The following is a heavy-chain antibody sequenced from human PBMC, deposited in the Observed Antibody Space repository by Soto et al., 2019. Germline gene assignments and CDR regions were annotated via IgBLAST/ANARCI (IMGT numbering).Heavy chain of an antibody. Sequence: QVQLVQSGAEVKKPGASVKVSCKASGYTFTSYGISWVRQAPGHGLEWMGWISAYNGNTNYAQKLQGRVTMTTDTSTSTAYMELRSLRSDDTAVYYCASDLRYCSSTSCYTASSGPAYWGQGTLVTVSS. V-gene: IGHV1-18*01. CDR3: ASDLRYCSSTSCYTASSGPAY. D-gene: IGHD2-2*02. J-gene: IGHJ4*02. CDR2: ISAYNGNT. CDR1: GYTFTSYG.